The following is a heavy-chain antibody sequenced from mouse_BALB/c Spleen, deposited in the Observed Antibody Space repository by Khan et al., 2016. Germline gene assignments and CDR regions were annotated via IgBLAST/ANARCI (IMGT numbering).Heavy chain of an antibody. Sequence: QVQLKESGPQLVRPGASVKISCKASGYSFTSYWMHWVKQRPGPGLEWIGMIDPSDSETRLNQKFKDKATLTVDKSSSTAYMQLSSPTSEDSAVYYCARHYLYAMDYWGQGTSVTVSS. D-gene: IGHD1-2*01. CDR1: GYSFTSYW. V-gene: IGHV1S126*01. CDR3: ARHYLYAMDY. CDR2: IDPSDSET. J-gene: IGHJ4*01.